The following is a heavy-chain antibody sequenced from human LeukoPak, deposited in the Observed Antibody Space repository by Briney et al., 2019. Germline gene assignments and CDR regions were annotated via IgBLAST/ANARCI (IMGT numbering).Heavy chain of an antibody. CDR2: IKGDGSST. J-gene: IGHJ4*02. V-gene: IGHV3-74*01. D-gene: IGHD3-22*01. Sequence: GGSLRLSCAASGFTFSSYWMHWVRHTPGKGLVWVSRIKGDGSSTSYADSVRGRFTIARDNSKNTLYLVMSSLRAEDTAVYYCARASPLYYYDSSTYIDYWGQGTLVTVSS. CDR1: GFTFSSYW. CDR3: ARASPLYYYDSSTYIDY.